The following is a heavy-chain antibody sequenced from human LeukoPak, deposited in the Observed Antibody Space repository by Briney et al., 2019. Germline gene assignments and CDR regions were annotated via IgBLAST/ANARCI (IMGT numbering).Heavy chain of an antibody. D-gene: IGHD3-3*01. V-gene: IGHV1-69*13. CDR3: ARAGYDFWSGYYYYYYYMDV. Sequence: GASVKVSCKASGGTFSSYAISWVRQAPGQGLEWMGGIIPIFGTANYAQKFQGRVTITADESTSTAYMELSSLRSEDTAVYYCARAGYDFWSGYYYYYYYMDVWGKGTTVTVSS. CDR2: IIPIFGTA. J-gene: IGHJ6*03. CDR1: GGTFSSYA.